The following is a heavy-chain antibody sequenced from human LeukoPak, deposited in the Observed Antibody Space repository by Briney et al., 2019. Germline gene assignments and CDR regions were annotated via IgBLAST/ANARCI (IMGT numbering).Heavy chain of an antibody. CDR3: ARQYYDFWSGPGDYYYMDV. J-gene: IGHJ6*03. V-gene: IGHV4-39*07. CDR1: GGSISSSSYY. Sequence: SETLSLTCTVSGGSISSSSYYWGWIRQPPGKGLEWIGSIYYSGSTYYNPSLKSRVTISVDTSKNQFSPKLSSVTAADTAVYYCARQYYDFWSGPGDYYYMDVWGKGTTVTVSS. CDR2: IYYSGST. D-gene: IGHD3-3*01.